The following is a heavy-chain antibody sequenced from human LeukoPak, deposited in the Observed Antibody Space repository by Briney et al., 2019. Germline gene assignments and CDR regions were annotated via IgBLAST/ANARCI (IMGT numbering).Heavy chain of an antibody. V-gene: IGHV3-21*01. Sequence: PGGSLRLSCAASGFSVSDSAMSWVRQAPGKGLEWVSFIISSRSYIYYADSMKGRFTISRDNAKNSLYLQMNSLRAEDTAVYYCARDKFSMVRGVLDVWGKGTTVTVSS. D-gene: IGHD3-10*01. CDR3: ARDKFSMVRGVLDV. CDR2: IISSRSYI. J-gene: IGHJ6*04. CDR1: GFSVSDSA.